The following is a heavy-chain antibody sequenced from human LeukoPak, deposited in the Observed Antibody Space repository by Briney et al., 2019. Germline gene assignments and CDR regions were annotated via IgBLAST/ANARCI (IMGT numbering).Heavy chain of an antibody. J-gene: IGHJ6*03. CDR3: ARGFGIVRMVYAHNPYYMDV. D-gene: IGHD2-8*01. CDR1: VGSFSGYY. CDR2: INHSGST. V-gene: IGHV4-34*01. Sequence: TSETLSLTCAVYVGSFSGYYWSWIRQPPGKGLEWIGEINHSGSTNYNPSLKSRVTISVDTSKNQFSLKLSSVTAADTAVYYCARGFGIVRMVYAHNPYYMDVWGKGTTVTVSS.